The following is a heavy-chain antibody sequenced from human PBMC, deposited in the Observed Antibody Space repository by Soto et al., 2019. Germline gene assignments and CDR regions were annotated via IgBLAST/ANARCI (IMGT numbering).Heavy chain of an antibody. CDR2: ISSSSSYI. CDR1: GFTFSSYS. CDR3: ARDDPLPSAFDI. V-gene: IGHV3-21*01. Sequence: SLRLSCAASGFTFSSYSMNWVRQAPGKGLEWVSSISSSSSYIYYADSVKGRFTISRDNAKNSLYLQMNSLRAEDTAVYYCARDDPLPSAFDIWGQGTMVTVSS. J-gene: IGHJ3*02.